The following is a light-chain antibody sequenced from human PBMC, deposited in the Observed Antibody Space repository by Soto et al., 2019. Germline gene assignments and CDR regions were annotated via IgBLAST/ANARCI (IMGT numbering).Light chain of an antibody. CDR2: YDS. Sequence: SYELTPPPSVSVAPGQTARITCGGNNIGSKSVHWYQQKPGQAPVLVVYYDSDRPSGIPERFSGSNSGNTATLTISRVEAGDEADYYCQVWDSSSDHRVFGGGTKLTVL. CDR3: QVWDSSSDHRV. V-gene: IGLV3-21*02. CDR1: NIGSKS. J-gene: IGLJ3*02.